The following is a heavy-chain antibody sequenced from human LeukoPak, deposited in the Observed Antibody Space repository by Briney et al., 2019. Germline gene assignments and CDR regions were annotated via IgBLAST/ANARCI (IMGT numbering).Heavy chain of an antibody. J-gene: IGHJ4*02. D-gene: IGHD3-22*01. V-gene: IGHV4-34*01. Sequence: SETLSLTCAVYGGSFSGYYWSWIRQPPGKGLEWIGEINHSGSTNYNPSLKSRVTISVDTSKNQFSLKLSSVTAADTAVYYCARGATYYYDSSSRATEFDYWGQGTLVTVSS. CDR1: GGSFSGYY. CDR2: INHSGST. CDR3: ARGATYYYDSSSRATEFDY.